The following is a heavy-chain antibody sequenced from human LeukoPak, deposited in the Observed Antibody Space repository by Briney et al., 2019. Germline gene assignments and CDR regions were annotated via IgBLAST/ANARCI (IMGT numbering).Heavy chain of an antibody. Sequence: ASVKVSCKASGYTFTSYGISWVRQAPGQGLEWVRWISAYNGNTNYAQKLQGRVTMTTDTSTSTAYMELSSLRSEDTAVYYCARDIVGATYYYYGMDVWGQGTTVTVSS. J-gene: IGHJ6*02. CDR1: GYTFTSYG. CDR3: ARDIVGATYYYYGMDV. V-gene: IGHV1-18*01. D-gene: IGHD1-26*01. CDR2: ISAYNGNT.